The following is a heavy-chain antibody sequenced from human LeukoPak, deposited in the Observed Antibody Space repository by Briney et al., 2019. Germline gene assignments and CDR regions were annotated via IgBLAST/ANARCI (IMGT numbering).Heavy chain of an antibody. CDR2: IKQDGSEK. V-gene: IGHV3-7*01. D-gene: IGHD7-27*01. J-gene: IGHJ4*02. Sequence: GGSLRLSCAASGFTFSDYYMSWIRQAPGKGLEWVANIKQDGSEKYYVDSVKGRFTISRDNAKNSLYLQMNSLRAEDTAVYYCARVAPRGGDDYWGQGTLVTVSS. CDR3: ARVAPRGGDDY. CDR1: GFTFSDYY.